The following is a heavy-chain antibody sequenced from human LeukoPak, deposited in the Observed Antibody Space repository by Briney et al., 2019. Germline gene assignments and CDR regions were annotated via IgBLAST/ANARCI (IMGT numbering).Heavy chain of an antibody. CDR1: GFIFGTYW. Sequence: GGSLRLSCVGSGFIFGTYWMNWVRQAPGKGLEWVAHIKEDGSETYYVDSVKGRFTISRDNAKNSLYLQMNSLRAEDTAVYYCARSSSGWYRYYYYYYYMDVWGKGTTVTVSS. CDR3: ARSSSGWYRYYYYYYYMDV. J-gene: IGHJ6*03. V-gene: IGHV3-7*01. D-gene: IGHD6-19*01. CDR2: IKEDGSET.